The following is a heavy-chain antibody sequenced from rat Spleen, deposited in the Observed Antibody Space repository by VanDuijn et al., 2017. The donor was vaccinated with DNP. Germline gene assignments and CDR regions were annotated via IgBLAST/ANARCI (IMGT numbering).Heavy chain of an antibody. CDR2: ISYSGST. V-gene: IGHV3-1*01. CDR3: ARSTDCGCNWDY. D-gene: IGHD1-4*01. CDR1: GYSITGNY. Sequence: EVQLQESGPGLVKPSQSLSLTCSVTGYSITGNYWGWIRKFPGNKMEYIGHISYSGSTSYNPSLQSRISITRDTSKNQFFLQLNSVTTEDTATYYCARSTDCGCNWDYWGQGVMVTVSS. J-gene: IGHJ2*01.